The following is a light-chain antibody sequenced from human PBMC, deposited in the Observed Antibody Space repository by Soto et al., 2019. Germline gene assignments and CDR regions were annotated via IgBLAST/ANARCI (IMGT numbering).Light chain of an antibody. J-gene: IGLJ1*01. CDR1: SSDVGGYNY. CDR2: DVS. CDR3: CYYTSSSLYV. Sequence: QSALTQPASVSGSPGQSITISCTGTSSDVGGYNYVSWYQQHPGKAPKLMIYDVSNRPSGVSNRFSGSKSGNTASLTISGLEAEDDDDYYCCYYTSSSLYVFGTGTKVTVL. V-gene: IGLV2-14*01.